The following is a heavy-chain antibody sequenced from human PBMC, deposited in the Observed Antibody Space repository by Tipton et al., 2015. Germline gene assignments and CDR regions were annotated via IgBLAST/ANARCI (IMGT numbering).Heavy chain of an antibody. CDR2: ISGYNGNT. CDR1: GYPFTSYG. Sequence: QVQLVQSGAEVKQPGASVKVSCKTSGYPFTSYGISWVRQAPGRGLEYMGWISGYNGNTNYAQRFQGRVTVTTDTSTSTAYMELRSLRSDDTAVYYCARGVTSSPLYFAMDVWGQGTTVTVSS. CDR3: ARGVTSSPLYFAMDV. D-gene: IGHD4-17*01. V-gene: IGHV1-18*01. J-gene: IGHJ6*02.